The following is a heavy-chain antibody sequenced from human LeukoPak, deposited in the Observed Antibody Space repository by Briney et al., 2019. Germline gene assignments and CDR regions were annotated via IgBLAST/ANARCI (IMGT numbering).Heavy chain of an antibody. CDR2: IYYSGST. D-gene: IGHD3-10*01. J-gene: IGHJ5*02. Sequence: SETLSLTCTVSGGSISSYYWSWIRQPPGKGLEWIGYIYYSGSTNYNPSLKSRVTISVDTSKNQFSLKLSSVTAADTAAYYCARVLEPTSATMVRGVINWFDPWGQGTLVTVSS. CDR3: ARVLEPTSATMVRGVINWFDP. V-gene: IGHV4-59*01. CDR1: GGSISSYY.